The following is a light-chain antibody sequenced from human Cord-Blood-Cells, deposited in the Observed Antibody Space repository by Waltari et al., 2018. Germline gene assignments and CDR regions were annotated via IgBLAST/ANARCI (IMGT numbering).Light chain of an antibody. Sequence: EIVITQSPATLSVSPGERATLSCRASQSVSSNLTWYQQKPGQASRLLIYCASTRATGIPARFSGSGSGTEFTLTISSLQYEDFAVYYCQQYNNWTSWTFGQGTKVEIK. V-gene: IGKV3-15*01. CDR3: QQYNNWTSWT. CDR2: CAS. J-gene: IGKJ1*01. CDR1: QSVSSN.